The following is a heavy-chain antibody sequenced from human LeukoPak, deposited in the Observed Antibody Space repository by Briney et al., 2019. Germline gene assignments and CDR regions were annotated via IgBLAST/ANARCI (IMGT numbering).Heavy chain of an antibody. V-gene: IGHV3-30*18. J-gene: IGHJ4*02. CDR1: GFTFSDSG. CDR2: ISFDGSRR. CDR3: AKERTDYGDYPYFFDY. Sequence: GRSLRLSCAASGFTFSDSGMHWVRQAPGKGLEWVAIISFDGSRRFYADSVRGRFTVSRDNSKNTLFLQMDSLSADDTGVYYCAKERTDYGDYPYFFDYWGQGTLVTVSP. D-gene: IGHD4-17*01.